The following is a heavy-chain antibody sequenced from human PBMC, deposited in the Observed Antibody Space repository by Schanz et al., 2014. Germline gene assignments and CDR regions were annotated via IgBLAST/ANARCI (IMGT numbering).Heavy chain of an antibody. J-gene: IGHJ4*02. D-gene: IGHD1-1*01. CDR1: GFTFSGSA. Sequence: EVQLVESGGGLVQPGGSLKLSCAASGFTFSGSAMHWVRQAPGKGPEWVSSISEGGDKTDYADSVKGRFTISRDNSKSTLYLHMNSLRAEDTAVYYCARAGAHWTSCFDYWGQGTLVTVSS. V-gene: IGHV3-23*04. CDR2: ISEGGDKT. CDR3: ARAGAHWTSCFDY.